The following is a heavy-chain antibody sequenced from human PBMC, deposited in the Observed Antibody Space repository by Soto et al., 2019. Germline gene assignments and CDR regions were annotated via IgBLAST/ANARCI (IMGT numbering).Heavy chain of an antibody. Sequence: SETLSLTCTVSGGSISSSSYYWGWIRQHPGKGLEWIGSIYYSGSTYYNPSLKSRVTISVDTSKNQFSLKLSSVTAADTAVYYCARRAEEYSSGWYGGRYYFDYWGQGTLVTVSS. J-gene: IGHJ4*02. D-gene: IGHD6-19*01. CDR1: GGSISSSSYY. CDR2: IYYSGST. CDR3: ARRAEEYSSGWYGGRYYFDY. V-gene: IGHV4-39*01.